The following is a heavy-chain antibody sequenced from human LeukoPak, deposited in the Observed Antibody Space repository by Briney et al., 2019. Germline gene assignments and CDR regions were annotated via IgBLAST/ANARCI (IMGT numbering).Heavy chain of an antibody. Sequence: GGSLRLSCAASGFTVSSNYMSWVRQAPGKGLEWVSVIYSGGSTYYADSVKGRFTISRDNSKNALYLQMNSLRAEDTAVYYCASSVVPAAPYYMDVWGKGTTVTVSS. CDR3: ASSVVPAAPYYMDV. CDR1: GFTVSSNY. V-gene: IGHV3-53*01. CDR2: IYSGGST. D-gene: IGHD2-2*01. J-gene: IGHJ6*03.